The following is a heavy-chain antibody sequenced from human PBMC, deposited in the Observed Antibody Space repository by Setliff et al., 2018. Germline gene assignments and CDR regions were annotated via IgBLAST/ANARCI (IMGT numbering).Heavy chain of an antibody. D-gene: IGHD1-20*01. Sequence: LSLTCAVSGYSISSGDYWGWIRQPPGKGREWLSNIRNDGATTSYADSVKGRFTISRDNVKNSLYLQMNSLRAEDTAVYYCARDGNNWNDLDYWGQGTLVTVSS. CDR3: ARDGNNWNDLDY. CDR1: GYSISSGDY. J-gene: IGHJ4*02. V-gene: IGHV3-11*04. CDR2: IRNDGATT.